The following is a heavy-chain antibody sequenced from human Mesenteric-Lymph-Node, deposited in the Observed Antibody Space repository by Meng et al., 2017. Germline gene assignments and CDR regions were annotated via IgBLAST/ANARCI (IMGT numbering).Heavy chain of an antibody. V-gene: IGHV4-34*01. J-gene: IGHJ4*02. CDR1: GGSFSGYY. D-gene: IGHD3-22*01. Sequence: SETLSLTCAVYGGSFSGYYWSWIRQPPGKGLEWIGEINHSGSTNYNPSLKSRVTISVDTSKNQFSLKLSSVTAADTAMYYCARHPTYYYDSSGYYFDYWGQGTLVTVSS. CDR3: ARHPTYYYDSSGYYFDY. CDR2: INHSGST.